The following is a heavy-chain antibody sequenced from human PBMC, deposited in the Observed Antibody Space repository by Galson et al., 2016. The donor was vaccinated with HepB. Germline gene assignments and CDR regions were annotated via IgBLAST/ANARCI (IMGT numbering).Heavy chain of an antibody. CDR1: GFSFSTYG. Sequence: SLRLSCAASGFSFSTYGMHWIRQTPAKGLECVAVIWPDGSQPLYADSVKGRFTISRDNSKNTLYLQMNSLRAEDTAVDYCSRLEWGLGPGFDYWGQGTLVTVSS. V-gene: IGHV3-33*01. CDR2: IWPDGSQP. CDR3: SRLEWGLGPGFDY. D-gene: IGHD1-26*01. J-gene: IGHJ4*02.